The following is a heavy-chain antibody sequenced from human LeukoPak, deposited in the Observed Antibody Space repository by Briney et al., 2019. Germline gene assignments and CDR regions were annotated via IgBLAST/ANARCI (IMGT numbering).Heavy chain of an antibody. CDR2: ISGSGGST. Sequence: GGSLRLSCAASGFTFSSYAMSWVRQAPGKGLEWVSAISGSGGSTYYADSVKGRFTISRVNSKNTLYLKMNSLRAEDTAVYYCAKGLSTNYYYGMDVWGQGTTVTVSS. CDR3: AKGLSTNYYYGMDV. V-gene: IGHV3-23*01. CDR1: GFTFSSYA. J-gene: IGHJ6*02. D-gene: IGHD2-2*01.